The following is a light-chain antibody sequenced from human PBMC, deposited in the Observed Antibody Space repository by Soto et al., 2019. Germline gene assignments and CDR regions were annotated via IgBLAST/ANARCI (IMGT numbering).Light chain of an antibody. CDR3: SSYAGSNNPVI. V-gene: IGLV2-8*01. CDR1: SSDVGGYNY. CDR2: EVS. J-gene: IGLJ2*01. Sequence: QSALTQPPSASGSPGQSVTISCTGTSSDVGGYNYVSWYQQHPGKAPKFLIFEVSRRPSGVPDRFSGSKSGNTASLTVSGLQADDDADYNCSSYAGSNNPVIFGGGTQLTVL.